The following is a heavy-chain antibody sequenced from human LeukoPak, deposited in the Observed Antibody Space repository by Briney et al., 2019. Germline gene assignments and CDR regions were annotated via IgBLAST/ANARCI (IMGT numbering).Heavy chain of an antibody. Sequence: GGSLRLSCAASGFTLSNAWMSWVRQAPGKGLEWVGRIKSKTDGGTTDYAAPVKGRFTISRDDSKNTLYLQMNSLKTEDTAVYYCTTDYGQGEKGYCSSTSCYPFDYWGQGTLVTVSS. CDR1: GFTLSNAW. J-gene: IGHJ4*02. CDR3: TTDYGQGEKGYCSSTSCYPFDY. V-gene: IGHV3-15*01. D-gene: IGHD2-2*01. CDR2: IKSKTDGGTT.